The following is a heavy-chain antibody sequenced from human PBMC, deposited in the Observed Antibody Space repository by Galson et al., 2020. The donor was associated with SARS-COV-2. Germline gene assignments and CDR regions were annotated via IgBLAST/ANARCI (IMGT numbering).Heavy chain of an antibody. CDR1: GFTFDDYA. CDR3: AKDSSDRYYYDSSAFDY. Sequence: GESLKISCAASGFTFDDYAMHWVRQAPGKGLEWVSLISWDGGSTYYADSVKGRFTISRDNSKNSLYLQMNSQRAEDTALYYCAKDSSDRYYYDSSAFDYWGQGTLVTVSS. D-gene: IGHD3-22*01. J-gene: IGHJ4*02. CDR2: ISWDGGST. V-gene: IGHV3-43D*03.